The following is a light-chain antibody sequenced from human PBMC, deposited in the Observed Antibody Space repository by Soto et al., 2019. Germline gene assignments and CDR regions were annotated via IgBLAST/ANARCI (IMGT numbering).Light chain of an antibody. CDR1: SSDVGGYNY. Sequence: SALTQPRSVSGSPGQSVTISCTGTSSDVGGYNYVSWYQQHPGKAPKLMISDVSKRPSGVPDRFSGSKSGNTASLTISGLQAEDEADYYCCSYAGSYTFAVFGGGTQLTVL. CDR2: DVS. V-gene: IGLV2-11*01. J-gene: IGLJ7*01. CDR3: CSYAGSYTFAV.